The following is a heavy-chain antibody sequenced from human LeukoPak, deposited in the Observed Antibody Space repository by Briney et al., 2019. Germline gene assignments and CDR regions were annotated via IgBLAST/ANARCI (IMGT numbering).Heavy chain of an antibody. CDR2: ISSSGSTI. CDR1: GFTFSSYE. D-gene: IGHD6-13*01. CDR3: ARGDTSTWYNWFDP. J-gene: IGHJ5*02. Sequence: GGSLRLSCAASGFTFSSYEMNWLRQAPGKGLEWVSYISSSGSTIYYADTVKGRFTISRDNAKNSLYLQMNSLRVEDTAVYYCARGDTSTWYNWFDPWGQGTLVTVSS. V-gene: IGHV3-48*03.